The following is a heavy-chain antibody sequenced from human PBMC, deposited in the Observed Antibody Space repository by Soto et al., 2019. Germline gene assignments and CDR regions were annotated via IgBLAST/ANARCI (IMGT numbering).Heavy chain of an antibody. CDR2: IDPSDSYT. V-gene: IGHV5-10-1*01. Sequence: GESLKISCKGSGYSFTSYWISWVRQMPGKGLEWMGRIDPSDSYTNYSPSFQGHVTISADKSISTAYLQWSSLKASDTAMYYCARQATIFGVVIVTVNWFDPWGQGTLVTVSS. J-gene: IGHJ5*02. D-gene: IGHD3-3*01. CDR3: ARQATIFGVVIVTVNWFDP. CDR1: GYSFTSYW.